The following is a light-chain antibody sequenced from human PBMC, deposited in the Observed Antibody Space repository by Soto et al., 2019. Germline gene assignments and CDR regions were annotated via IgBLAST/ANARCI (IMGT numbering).Light chain of an antibody. V-gene: IGLV2-8*01. Sequence: QSARTQPPSASGYPGESVTISCTGTSSDVGGYNYVSWYQQHPGKAPKLMIYEVSKRPSGVPDRFSGSKSGNTASLTVSGLQAEDEADYYCSSYAGSNNSLYVFGTGTKVTVL. J-gene: IGLJ1*01. CDR2: EVS. CDR3: SSYAGSNNSLYV. CDR1: SSDVGGYNY.